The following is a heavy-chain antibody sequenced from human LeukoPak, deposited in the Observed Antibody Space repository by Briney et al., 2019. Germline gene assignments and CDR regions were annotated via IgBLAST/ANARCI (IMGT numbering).Heavy chain of an antibody. CDR3: ASAHLHYGDSIHDLDY. Sequence: ASVKVSCKASGYTFTSYYVHWERQAPGPGIELMGIIDPSGGSTNYAQKFQGRVTMTRDTSTSTVSMELSSLRSEDTAVYYCASAHLHYGDSIHDLDYWGQGTLVTVSS. CDR1: GYTFTSYY. V-gene: IGHV1-46*01. D-gene: IGHD4-17*01. J-gene: IGHJ4*02. CDR2: IDPSGGST.